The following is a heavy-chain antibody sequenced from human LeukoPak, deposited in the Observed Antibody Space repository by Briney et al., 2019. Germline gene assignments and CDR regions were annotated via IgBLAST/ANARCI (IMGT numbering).Heavy chain of an antibody. CDR1: GGSISSYY. Sequence: SETLSLTYTVSGGSISSYYWSWIRQPPGKGLEWIGYIYYSGRTNYNPSLKSRVTISVDTSKNQFSLKLSSVTAADTAVYYCARDYGDYVVNYGGKGTLVTVSS. V-gene: IGHV4-59*01. CDR2: IYYSGRT. D-gene: IGHD4-17*01. J-gene: IGHJ4*02. CDR3: ARDYGDYVVNY.